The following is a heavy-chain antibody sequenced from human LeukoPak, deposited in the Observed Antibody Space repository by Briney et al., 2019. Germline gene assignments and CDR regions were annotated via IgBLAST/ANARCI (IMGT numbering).Heavy chain of an antibody. D-gene: IGHD3-10*01. CDR2: ISGSGGST. CDR3: SKGKCRGSGSFPKSWFDG. Sequence: GGSLRLSCAASGFTFSSYAMSWVRQAPGTGLEWVSAISGSGGSTYYADSVKRRFTISRDNSKNTLYLHMNSLRADDPAVYYCSKGKCRGSGSFPKSWFDGWGQGTLVTVSS. CDR1: GFTFSSYA. J-gene: IGHJ5*02. V-gene: IGHV3-23*01.